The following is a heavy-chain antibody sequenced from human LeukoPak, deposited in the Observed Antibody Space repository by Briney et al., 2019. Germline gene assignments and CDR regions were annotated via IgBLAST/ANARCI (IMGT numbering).Heavy chain of an antibody. CDR3: ARDRFPNYDFWSGDAFDI. CDR1: GFTFSSYA. J-gene: IGHJ3*02. D-gene: IGHD3-3*01. CDR2: ISSSSSYI. Sequence: GGSLRLSCAASGFTFSSYAMSWVRQAPGKGLEWVSSISSSSSYIYYADSVKGRFTISRDNAKKSLYLQMNSLRAEDTAVFYCARDRFPNYDFWSGDAFDIWGQGTMVTVSS. V-gene: IGHV3-21*01.